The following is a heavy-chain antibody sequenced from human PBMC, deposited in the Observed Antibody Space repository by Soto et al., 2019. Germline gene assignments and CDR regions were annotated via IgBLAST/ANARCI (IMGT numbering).Heavy chain of an antibody. D-gene: IGHD2-2*01. V-gene: IGHV3-66*04. CDR3: ARHPGDIVLVPEYYFDY. CDR2: IYSGGNT. CDR1: GFPVIKNY. J-gene: IGHJ4*02. Sequence: GGSLKLSCAAPGFPVIKNYMSWVPQAPGKGLEWVAVIYSGGNTYYADSVKGRFTISRDNSKNMLYLQMNNLRVEDTAVYYCARHPGDIVLVPEYYFDYWGQGTLVTVSS.